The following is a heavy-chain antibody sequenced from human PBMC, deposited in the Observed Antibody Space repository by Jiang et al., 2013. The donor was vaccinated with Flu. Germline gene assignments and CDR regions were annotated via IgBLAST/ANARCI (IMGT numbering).Heavy chain of an antibody. D-gene: IGHD3-10*02. Sequence: GAEVKKPGASVKVSCKTSGYTFTSKYIHWVRQAPGQGLEWMGKVDPSGGSTRFVQKFQGRVTMTRDTSRSTVDMELSSLKYDDTAVYYCAAEVFSARGLDYWGQGTLVTVSS. CDR2: VDPSGGST. V-gene: IGHV1-46*01. CDR3: AAEVFSARGLDY. CDR1: GYTFTSKY. J-gene: IGHJ4*02.